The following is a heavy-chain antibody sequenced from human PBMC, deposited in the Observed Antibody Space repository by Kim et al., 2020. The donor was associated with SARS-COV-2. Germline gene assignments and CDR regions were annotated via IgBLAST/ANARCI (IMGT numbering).Heavy chain of an antibody. Sequence: GGSLRLSCAASGFTFSSYGMHWVRQAPGKGLEWVAVISYDGSNKYYADSVKGRFTISRDNSKNTLYLQMNSLRAEDTAVYYCAKKDSSSWDLFDYWGQGTLVTVSS. CDR2: ISYDGSNK. J-gene: IGHJ4*02. V-gene: IGHV3-30*18. CDR3: AKKDSSSWDLFDY. CDR1: GFTFSSYG. D-gene: IGHD6-13*01.